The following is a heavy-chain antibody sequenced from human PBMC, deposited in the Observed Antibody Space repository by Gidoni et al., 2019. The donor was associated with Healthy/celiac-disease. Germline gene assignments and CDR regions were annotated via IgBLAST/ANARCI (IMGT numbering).Heavy chain of an antibody. CDR2: IRSKAYGGTT. D-gene: IGHD3-10*01. CDR1: GSTVGDYA. Sequence: EGQLVESGGGLVKPGGAMRLAGTPSGSTVGDYAMSGFRQAPGKGLEWVGFIRSKAYGGTTEYAASLQGRFTISRDDSRRIAYLQMNSLHSEDTAVYYCTRDRVLLWFAESLALFDPWGQGTLVTVSS. J-gene: IGHJ5*02. CDR3: TRDRVLLWFAESLALFDP. V-gene: IGHV3-49*05.